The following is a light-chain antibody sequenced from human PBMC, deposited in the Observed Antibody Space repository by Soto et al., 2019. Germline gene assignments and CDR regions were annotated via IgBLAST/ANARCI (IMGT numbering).Light chain of an antibody. V-gene: IGKV3-20*01. CDR3: QQYGSSPTWT. CDR1: QSVSSY. CDR2: DAS. J-gene: IGKJ1*01. Sequence: EIVLPQSPSTLSLSPGERSTLSCISSQSVSSYLAWYQQKPGQAPRLLIYDASNRATGIPDRFSGSGSGTDFTLTISRLEPEDSAVYYCQQYGSSPTWTFGQGTKVDI.